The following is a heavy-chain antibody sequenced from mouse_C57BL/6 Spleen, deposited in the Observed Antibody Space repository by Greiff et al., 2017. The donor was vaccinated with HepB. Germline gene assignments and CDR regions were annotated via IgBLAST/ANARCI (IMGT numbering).Heavy chain of an antibody. V-gene: IGHV1-53*01. CDR1: GYTFTSYW. J-gene: IGHJ4*01. Sequence: VQLQQSGTELVKPGASVKLSCKASGYTFTSYWMHWVKQRPGQGLEWIGNINPSNGGTNYNEKFKSKATLTVDKSSSTAYMQLSSLTSEDSAVYYCARSGYYGSGAYAMDYWGQGTSVTVSS. CDR2: INPSNGGT. CDR3: ARSGYYGSGAYAMDY. D-gene: IGHD1-1*01.